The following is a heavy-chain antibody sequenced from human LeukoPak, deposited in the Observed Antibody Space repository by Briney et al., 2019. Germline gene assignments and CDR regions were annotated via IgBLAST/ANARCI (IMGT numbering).Heavy chain of an antibody. CDR3: ATYYDILTGPPDAFDI. V-gene: IGHV5-51*01. CDR2: IYPGDSDT. J-gene: IGHJ3*02. D-gene: IGHD3-9*01. CDR1: GYSFTSYW. Sequence: GESLKISCKGSGYSFTSYWIGWVRQMPGKGLEWMGIIYPGDSDTRYSPSFQGQVTISADKSIGTAYLQWSSLKASDTAMYYCATYYDILTGPPDAFDIWGQGTMVTVSS.